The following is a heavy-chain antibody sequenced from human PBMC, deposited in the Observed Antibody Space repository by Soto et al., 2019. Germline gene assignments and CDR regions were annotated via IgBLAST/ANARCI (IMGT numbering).Heavy chain of an antibody. CDR2: IKSKVSAAGEAP. CDR1: GFTFSNAW. Sequence: PGGSLRLSCVASGFTFSNAWMIWVRQAPGKGLEWVGRIKSKVSAAGEAPEYAAPVKGRFSMSRDDSKNTLYLQMNSLQTEDTAVYYCTWQSRWNHDVFDVWGQGTMVTVSS. V-gene: IGHV3-15*07. D-gene: IGHD1-1*01. J-gene: IGHJ3*01. CDR3: TWQSRWNHDVFDV.